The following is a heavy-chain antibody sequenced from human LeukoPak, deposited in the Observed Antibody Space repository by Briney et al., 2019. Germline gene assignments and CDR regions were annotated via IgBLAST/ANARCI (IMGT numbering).Heavy chain of an antibody. D-gene: IGHD5-12*01. CDR3: ARGIGGYALNWFDP. CDR2: MNPNSDNT. CDR1: GYTFTNYD. Sequence: ASVTVSCKASGYTFTNYDINWVRQASGQGLEWMGWMNPNSDNTGYAQKFQGRVTMTRNTSISTAYMELSRLRSEDTAVYYCARGIGGYALNWFDPWGQGTLVTVSS. V-gene: IGHV1-8*01. J-gene: IGHJ5*02.